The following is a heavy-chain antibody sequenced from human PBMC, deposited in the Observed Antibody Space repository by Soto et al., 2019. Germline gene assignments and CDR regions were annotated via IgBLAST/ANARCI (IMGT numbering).Heavy chain of an antibody. J-gene: IGHJ4*02. V-gene: IGHV4-59*01. D-gene: IGHD3-16*01. CDR3: ACGGGGAARSIPFDH. Sequence: QVQLQESGPGLVKPSETLSLTCTVSGGSISNYYWSWIRQPPGKGLEWIGYMYYSGSTNNNPSLRGRVTRSVDTSQNQFSLKLSSVTAADTAVYYCACGGGGAARSIPFDHWGQGILVTVSS. CDR2: MYYSGST. CDR1: GGSISNYY.